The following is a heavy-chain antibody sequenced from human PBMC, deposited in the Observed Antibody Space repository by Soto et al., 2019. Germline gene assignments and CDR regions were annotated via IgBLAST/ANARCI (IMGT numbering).Heavy chain of an antibody. J-gene: IGHJ3*01. Sequence: GGSLRLSCAASGFTFDDYSMHWVRQVPGKGLEWVSGIHWNAGDIGYADNGQGRFIISRDNDKNFLYLQMNSLRPEDTALYFCAKGYSSTWFRDAFDFWGQGTMVTVSS. CDR3: AKGYSSTWFRDAFDF. D-gene: IGHD6-13*01. CDR2: IHWNAGDI. CDR1: GFTFDDYS. V-gene: IGHV3-9*01.